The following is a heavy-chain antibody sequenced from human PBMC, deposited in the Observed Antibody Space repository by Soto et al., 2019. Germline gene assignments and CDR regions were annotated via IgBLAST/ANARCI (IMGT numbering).Heavy chain of an antibody. CDR2: IYYSGST. D-gene: IGHD3-22*01. J-gene: IGHJ3*02. V-gene: IGHV4-31*03. CDR1: GGSISSGGYY. Sequence: QVQLQESGPGLVKPSQTLSLTCTVSGGSISSGGYYWSWIRQHPGKGLEWIGYIYYSGSTYYNPSLKSRVTISVDTSKNQFSLKLSSVTAADTAVYYCASSHYDDSSGYDAFDIWGQGTMVTVSS. CDR3: ASSHYDDSSGYDAFDI.